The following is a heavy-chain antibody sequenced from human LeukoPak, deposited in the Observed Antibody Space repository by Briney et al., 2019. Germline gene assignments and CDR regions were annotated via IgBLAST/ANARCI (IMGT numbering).Heavy chain of an antibody. D-gene: IGHD2-15*01. Sequence: RASVKVSCKASGYTFTSYYMHWVRQAPGQGLEWMGIINPSGGSTSYAQKFQGRVTMTRNTSISTAYMDLSSLRSEDTAVYYCARGAPGSYCSGGSCPYFDYWGQGTLVSVSS. J-gene: IGHJ4*02. CDR1: GYTFTSYY. V-gene: IGHV1-46*01. CDR3: ARGAPGSYCSGGSCPYFDY. CDR2: INPSGGST.